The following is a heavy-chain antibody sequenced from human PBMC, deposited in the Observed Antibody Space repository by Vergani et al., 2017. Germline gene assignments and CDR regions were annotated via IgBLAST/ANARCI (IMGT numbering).Heavy chain of an antibody. CDR3: ASGKYYSDSTSHFRGRYFDV. D-gene: IGHD3-16*01. V-gene: IGHV4-34*01. Sequence: QVQLQEWGAGLLKTSETLSLTCGVSGGSFSDYYWSWIRQAPGMGLEWIGEVNHGGSTNYNPSLKSRVSISVDTSKNQFSLQLTSVTAADSALYFCASGKYYSDSTSHFRGRYFDVWGRGTLVTVPS. J-gene: IGHJ2*01. CDR2: VNHGGST. CDR1: GGSFSDYY.